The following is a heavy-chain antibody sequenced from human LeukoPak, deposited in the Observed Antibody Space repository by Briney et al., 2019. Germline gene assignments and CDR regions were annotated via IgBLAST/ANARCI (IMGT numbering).Heavy chain of an antibody. CDR3: ARGEGSGSYYVQTSSFDY. Sequence: GRPLRLSCAASGFTFSSYAMHWVRQAPGKGLEWVAVISYDGSNKYYADSVKGRFTISRDNSKNTLYLQMNSLRAEDTAVYYCARGEGSGSYYVQTSSFDYWGQGTLVTVSS. V-gene: IGHV3-30*04. J-gene: IGHJ4*02. CDR2: ISYDGSNK. D-gene: IGHD3-10*01. CDR1: GFTFSSYA.